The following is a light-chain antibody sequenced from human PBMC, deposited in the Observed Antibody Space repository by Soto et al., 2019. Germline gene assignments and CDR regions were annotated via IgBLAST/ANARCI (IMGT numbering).Light chain of an antibody. V-gene: IGKV1-39*01. Sequence: IRMTQSPSSVSASTGDRVTITCRASQGISSYLNWYQQKPGKAPKLLIYAASSLQSGVPSRFSGSGSGTDFTLTIDGLQPEDFAVYYCQQSYITPPITFGQGTRLEIK. J-gene: IGKJ5*01. CDR3: QQSYITPPIT. CDR2: AAS. CDR1: QGISSY.